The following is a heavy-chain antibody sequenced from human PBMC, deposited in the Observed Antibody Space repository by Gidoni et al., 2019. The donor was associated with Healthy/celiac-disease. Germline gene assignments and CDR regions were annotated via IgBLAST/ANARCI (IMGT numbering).Heavy chain of an antibody. CDR2: IYYSGST. CDR1: GGSISSYS. Sequence: QAQLPESGPGLEKPSETLSLPCTVSGGSISSYSWSWIRQPPGKGLEWIGYIYYSGSTNYNPSLKSRVTISVDTSKNQFSLKLSSVTAADTAVYYCAREQYSGAFDIWGQGTMVTVSS. D-gene: IGHD1-26*01. V-gene: IGHV4-59*01. J-gene: IGHJ3*02. CDR3: AREQYSGAFDI.